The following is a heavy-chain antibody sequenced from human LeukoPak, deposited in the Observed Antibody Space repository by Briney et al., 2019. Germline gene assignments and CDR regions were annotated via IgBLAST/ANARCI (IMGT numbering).Heavy chain of an antibody. CDR2: ISAYNGNT. CDR1: GYTFTSYG. J-gene: IGHJ4*02. D-gene: IGHD3-22*01. Sequence: ASVNVSCKASGYTFTSYGISWVRQAPGQGLEWMGWISAYNGNTNYAQKLQGRVTMTTDTSTSTAYMELRSLRSDDTAVYYCARDRYYYDSSGYYYFDYWGQGTLVTVSS. V-gene: IGHV1-18*01. CDR3: ARDRYYYDSSGYYYFDY.